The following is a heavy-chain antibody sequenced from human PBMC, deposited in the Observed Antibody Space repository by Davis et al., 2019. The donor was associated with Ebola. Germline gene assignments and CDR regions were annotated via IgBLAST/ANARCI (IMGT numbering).Heavy chain of an antibody. CDR3: ARDSRWLVPGTYYYYGMDV. CDR1: GGSISSGGYS. V-gene: IGHV4-30-2*01. Sequence: MPSETLSLTCAVSGGSISSGGYSWSWIRQPPGKGLEWIGYIYHSGSTYYNPSLKSRVTISVDTSKNHFSLKLSSVTAADTAVYYCARDSRWLVPGTYYYYGMDVWGQGTTVTVSS. CDR2: IYHSGST. J-gene: IGHJ6*02. D-gene: IGHD6-19*01.